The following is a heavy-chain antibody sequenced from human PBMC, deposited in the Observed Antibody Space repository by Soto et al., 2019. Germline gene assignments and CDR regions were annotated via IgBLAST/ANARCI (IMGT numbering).Heavy chain of an antibody. J-gene: IGHJ3*02. CDR2: IAPGNGNT. V-gene: IGHV1-3*01. CDR1: GYSFINYV. Sequence: QVHLVQSGAEVKKPGASVKVSCEASGYSFINYVIHWVRQAPGQRLEWLGWIAPGNGNTRYSQSIQGRVTITRDTFANTVHMELSSLTSEDTAIYYCARDQPRAEKESYYDPFDIWGQGTMVTVS. D-gene: IGHD3-10*01. CDR3: ARDQPRAEKESYYDPFDI.